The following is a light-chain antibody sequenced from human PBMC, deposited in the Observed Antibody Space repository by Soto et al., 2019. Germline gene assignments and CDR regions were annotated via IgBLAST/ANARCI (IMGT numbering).Light chain of an antibody. CDR2: AAS. J-gene: IGKJ4*01. Sequence: ENVLTHSPGTLSLSPWEIATLSCRASQSISRTYLAWYQQKPVQAPRLLIYAASSRATGIPDRFSGSGSGTDFTLTISRLEPEDFATYYCQQSYSTPLTFGGGTKVDIK. CDR1: QSISRTY. CDR3: QQSYSTPLT. V-gene: IGKV3-20*01.